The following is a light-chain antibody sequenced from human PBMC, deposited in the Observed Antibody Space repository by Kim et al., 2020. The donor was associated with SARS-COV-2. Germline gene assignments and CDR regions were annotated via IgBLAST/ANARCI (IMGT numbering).Light chain of an antibody. CDR2: RNN. Sequence: ELTQSPSASGTPGQRVTISCSGSSSNIGSNYVYWYQQLPGTAPKLLIYRNNQRPSGVPDRFSGSKSGTSASLAISGLRSEDEADYYCAAWDDSLSGSGVFGTGTKVTVL. J-gene: IGLJ1*01. CDR1: SSNIGSNY. CDR3: AAWDDSLSGSGV. V-gene: IGLV1-47*01.